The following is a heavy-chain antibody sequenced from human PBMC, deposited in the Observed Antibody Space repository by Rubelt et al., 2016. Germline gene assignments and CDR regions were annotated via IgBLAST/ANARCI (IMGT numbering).Heavy chain of an antibody. V-gene: IGHV4-31*03. CDR3: ARDLGVGATGDAFDI. J-gene: IGHJ3*02. Sequence: QVQLQESGPGLVKPSQTLSLPCTVSGGSISSGGSSWTWIRQPPGKGLAWIGYFYYSGTTYYNPSLKSRVTISVETSKNQFALQLNSVTPEDTAVDYCARDLGVGATGDAFDIWGQGTMVTVSS. CDR1: GGSISSGGSS. CDR2: FYYSGTT. D-gene: IGHD1-26*01.